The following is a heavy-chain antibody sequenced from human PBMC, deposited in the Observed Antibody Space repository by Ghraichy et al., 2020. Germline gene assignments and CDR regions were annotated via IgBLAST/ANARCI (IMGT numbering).Heavy chain of an antibody. CDR1: GGSISSSSYY. CDR3: ARTVWVTTVLLDY. J-gene: IGHJ4*02. CDR2: IYYSGST. D-gene: IGHD4-17*01. Sequence: SQTLSLTCTVSGGSISSSSYYWGWIRQPPGKGLEWIGSIYYSGSTYYNPSLKSRVTISVDTSKNQFSLKLSSVTAADTAVYYCARTVWVTTVLLDYWGQGTLVTVSS. V-gene: IGHV4-39*07.